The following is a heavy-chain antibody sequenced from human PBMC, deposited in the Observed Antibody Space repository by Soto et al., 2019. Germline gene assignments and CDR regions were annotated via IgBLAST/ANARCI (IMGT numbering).Heavy chain of an antibody. CDR2: ISYDGSNK. Sequence: QVQLVESGGGVVQPGRSLRLSCAASGFTFSSYAMHWVRQAPGKGLEWVAVISYDGSNKYYADSVKGRFTISRDNSKNTLCLQMNSLRAEDTAVYYCARDVLRFLEWLFGGMDIWGQGTTVTVAS. J-gene: IGHJ6*02. CDR1: GFTFSSYA. V-gene: IGHV3-30-3*01. D-gene: IGHD3-3*01. CDR3: ARDVLRFLEWLFGGMDI.